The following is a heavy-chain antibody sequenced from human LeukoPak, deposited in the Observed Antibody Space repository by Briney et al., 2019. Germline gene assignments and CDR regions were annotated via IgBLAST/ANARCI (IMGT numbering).Heavy chain of an antibody. J-gene: IGHJ4*02. CDR1: GYTFTGYY. CDR3: AREPLFMITFGGVYEL. Sequence: ASVKVSCKASGYTFTGYYMHWVRQAPGQGLEWMGWINPNSGGTSYAQKFQGRVTMTRDTSISTAYMELSRLRSDDTAVYYCAREPLFMITFGGVYELWGQGTLVTVSS. CDR2: INPNSGGT. V-gene: IGHV1-2*02. D-gene: IGHD3-16*01.